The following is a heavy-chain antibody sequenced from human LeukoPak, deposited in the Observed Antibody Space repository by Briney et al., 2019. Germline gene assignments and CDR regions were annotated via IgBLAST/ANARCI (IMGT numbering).Heavy chain of an antibody. D-gene: IGHD2-15*01. Sequence: SETPSLTCAVYGGSFSGYYWSWIRQPPGKGLEWIGYIYYSGSTNYNPSLKSRVTISVDTSKNQFSLKLSSVTAADTAVYYCATSYCSGGSCYSPFDYWGQGTLVTVSS. CDR1: GGSFSGYY. V-gene: IGHV4-59*01. CDR2: IYYSGST. J-gene: IGHJ4*02. CDR3: ATSYCSGGSCYSPFDY.